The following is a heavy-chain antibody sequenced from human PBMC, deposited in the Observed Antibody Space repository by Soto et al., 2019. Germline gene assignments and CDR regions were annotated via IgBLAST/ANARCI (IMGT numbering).Heavy chain of an antibody. J-gene: IGHJ3*02. CDR2: ISYDGSNK. D-gene: IGHD1-7*01. CDR3: ARDIGPIWELELPGDAFDI. Sequence: QVQLVESGGGVVQPGRSLRLSCAASGFTFSSYAMHWVRQAPGKGLEWVAVISYDGSNKYYADSVKGRFTISRDNSKNTLYLQMNSLRAEETAVYYCARDIGPIWELELPGDAFDIWGQGTMVTVSS. V-gene: IGHV3-30-3*01. CDR1: GFTFSSYA.